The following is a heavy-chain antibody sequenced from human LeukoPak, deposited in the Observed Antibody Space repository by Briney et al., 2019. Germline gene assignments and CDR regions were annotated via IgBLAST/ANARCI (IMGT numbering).Heavy chain of an antibody. CDR2: ISWNSGSI. J-gene: IGHJ4*02. Sequence: GGSLRLSCAASGFTFDDYAMHWVRQAPGKGLEWVSGISWNSGSIGYADSVKGRFTISRDNSKNTLYLQMNSLRAEDTAAYYCAKLKDAGGTDYWGQGTLVTVSS. D-gene: IGHD6-13*01. CDR3: AKLKDAGGTDY. CDR1: GFTFDDYA. V-gene: IGHV3-9*01.